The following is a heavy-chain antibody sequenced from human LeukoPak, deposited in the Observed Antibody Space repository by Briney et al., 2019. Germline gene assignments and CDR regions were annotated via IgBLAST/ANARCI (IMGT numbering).Heavy chain of an antibody. CDR3: AKDPDVDTAMVLDY. V-gene: IGHV3-23*01. CDR2: ISGSGGST. Sequence: GGTLRLSCEASGFTFNSYGMSWVRQAPGKGLEWVSAISGSGGSTYYADSVKGRFTISRDNSKNTLYLQMNSLRAEDTAVYYCAKDPDVDTAMVLDYWGQGTLVTVSS. D-gene: IGHD5-18*01. J-gene: IGHJ4*02. CDR1: GFTFNSYG.